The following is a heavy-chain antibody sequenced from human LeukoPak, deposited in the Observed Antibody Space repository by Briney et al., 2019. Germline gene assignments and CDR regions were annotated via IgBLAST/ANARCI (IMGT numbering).Heavy chain of an antibody. CDR3: AKGGYSSGWFDY. CDR2: ISWNSGSI. Sequence: GGSLRLSCAASGFTFDDYGMSWVRQAPGKGLEWVSGISWNSGSIGYADSVKGRFTISRDNAKNSLYLQMNSLRAEDMALYYCAKGGYSSGWFDYWGQGTLVTVSS. D-gene: IGHD6-19*01. V-gene: IGHV3-9*03. CDR1: GFTFDDYG. J-gene: IGHJ4*02.